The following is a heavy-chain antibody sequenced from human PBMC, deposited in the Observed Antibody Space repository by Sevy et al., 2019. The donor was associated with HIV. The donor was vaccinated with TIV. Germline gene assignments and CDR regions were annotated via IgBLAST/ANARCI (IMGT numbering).Heavy chain of an antibody. CDR3: AKQATWALDY. J-gene: IGHJ4*02. CDR1: GFTFSSFW. V-gene: IGHV3-7*01. CDR2: IKQDGSGK. D-gene: IGHD3-16*01. Sequence: GGSLRLSCAVSGFTFSSFWMSWVRQAPGKGLEWVANIKQDGSGKYYVDSVKGRFTISRENAKNSLYLQMNSLRAEDAAMYYCAKQATWALDYWGQGTLVTVSS.